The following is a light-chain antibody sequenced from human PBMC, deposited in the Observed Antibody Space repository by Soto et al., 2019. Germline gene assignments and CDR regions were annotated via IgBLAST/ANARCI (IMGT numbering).Light chain of an antibody. J-gene: IGKJ5*01. CDR1: QSVSSSY. V-gene: IGKV3-20*01. Sequence: EIVLTQSPGTLSLSPGERATLSCRASQSVSSSYLAWYQQKPGQAPRLLIYGASSRATGIPDRFSGSGSGTDFTLTISRLEPEHFAVYYCQQYGSSPVTFGQGTRLEIE. CDR2: GAS. CDR3: QQYGSSPVT.